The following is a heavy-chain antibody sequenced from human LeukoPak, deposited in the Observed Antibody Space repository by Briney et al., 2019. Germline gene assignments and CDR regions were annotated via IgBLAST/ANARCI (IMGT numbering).Heavy chain of an antibody. Sequence: PGGSLRLSCAASGFTFSSYSMNWVRQAPGKGLEWVSSISSSSSYIYYADSAKGRFTISRDNAKNSLYLQMNSLRAEDTAVYYCARDVRSIAAAGTGGDYWGQGTLVTVSS. V-gene: IGHV3-21*01. CDR1: GFTFSSYS. D-gene: IGHD6-13*01. CDR3: ARDVRSIAAAGTGGDY. J-gene: IGHJ4*02. CDR2: ISSSSSYI.